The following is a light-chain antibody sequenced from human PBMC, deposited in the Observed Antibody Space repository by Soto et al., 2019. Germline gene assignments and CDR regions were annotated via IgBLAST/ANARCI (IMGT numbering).Light chain of an antibody. V-gene: IGKV3-11*01. CDR3: QQRSDWPLT. Sequence: EIVLTQSPATLSLSPGERATLSCRASQSLNSYLAWFQQKPGQAPRLLIYDASNRATDIPARFSGSGSGTDFTLTISSLEPADFEVYYCQQRSDWPLTFGGGTRVEIK. CDR1: QSLNSY. CDR2: DAS. J-gene: IGKJ4*01.